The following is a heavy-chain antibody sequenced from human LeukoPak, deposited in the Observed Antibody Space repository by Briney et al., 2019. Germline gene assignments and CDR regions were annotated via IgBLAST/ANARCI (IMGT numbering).Heavy chain of an antibody. CDR1: GFTVSSNY. CDR2: IYSGGST. V-gene: IGHV3-53*01. J-gene: IGHJ3*02. D-gene: IGHD3-10*01. CDR3: ARVRYYYSSGSYYRPVDDAFDI. Sequence: GGSLRLSCAASGFTVSSNYMSWVRQAPGKGLEWVSVIYSGGSTYYADSVKGRFTISRDNSKNTLYLQMNSLRAEDTAVYYCARVRYYYSSGSYYRPVDDAFDIWGQGTMVTVSS.